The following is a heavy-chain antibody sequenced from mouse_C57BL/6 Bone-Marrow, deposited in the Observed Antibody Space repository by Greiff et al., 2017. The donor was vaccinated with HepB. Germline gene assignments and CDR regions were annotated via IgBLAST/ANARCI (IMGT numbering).Heavy chain of an antibody. Sequence: EVQLVESGPGLVKPSQSLSLTCSVTGYSITSGYNWNWIRQFPGNKLEWMGYISYDGSNNYNPSLKNRISITRDTSKNQFFLKLNSVTTEDTATYYCARGGWLLPWFAYWGQGTLVTVSA. J-gene: IGHJ3*01. CDR2: ISYDGSN. V-gene: IGHV3-6*01. D-gene: IGHD2-3*01. CDR1: GYSITSGYN. CDR3: ARGGWLLPWFAY.